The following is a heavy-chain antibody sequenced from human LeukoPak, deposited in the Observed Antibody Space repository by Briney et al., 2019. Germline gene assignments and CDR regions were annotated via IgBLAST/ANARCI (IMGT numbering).Heavy chain of an antibody. CDR1: GYSLSSSYY. Sequence: SSETLSLTCVVSGYSLSSSYYWGWIRQPSGKGLEWIGSVYHRGSTYYNPSLKGRVTISVDTSKNQFSLKLSSVTAADTAVYYCARLPVRGVPNPIDYWGQGTLVTVSS. J-gene: IGHJ4*02. D-gene: IGHD3-10*01. CDR2: VYHRGST. CDR3: ARLPVRGVPNPIDY. V-gene: IGHV4-38-2*01.